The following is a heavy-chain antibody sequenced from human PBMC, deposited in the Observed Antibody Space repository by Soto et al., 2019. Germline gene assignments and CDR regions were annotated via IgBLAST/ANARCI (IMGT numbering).Heavy chain of an antibody. CDR2: IYWDDDK. CDR1: GFSLSTGGVG. J-gene: IGHJ6*02. Sequence: SGPTLVNPTQTLTLTCTFSGFSLSTGGVGVGWIRQPPGKALEWLALIYWDDDKRYSPSLKSRLTTTKDTSKNQVVLTMTNMDPVDTATYYCAHSRCGGDCLQSYSSHYYFGMDVWGQGT. CDR3: AHSRCGGDCLQSYSSHYYFGMDV. D-gene: IGHD2-21*02. V-gene: IGHV2-5*02.